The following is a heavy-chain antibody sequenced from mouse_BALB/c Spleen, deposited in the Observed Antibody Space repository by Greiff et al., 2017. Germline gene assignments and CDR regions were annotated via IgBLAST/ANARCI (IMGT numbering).Heavy chain of an antibody. Sequence: EVKLVESGPGLVKPSQSLSLTCSVTGYSITSGYYWNWIRQFPGNKLEWMGYISYDGSNNYNPSLKNRISITRDTSKNQFFLKLNSVTTEDTATYYCARDPYLAYWGQGTLVTVSA. CDR3: ARDPYLAY. D-gene: IGHD2-10*01. J-gene: IGHJ3*01. CDR1: GYSITSGYY. CDR2: ISYDGSN. V-gene: IGHV3-6*02.